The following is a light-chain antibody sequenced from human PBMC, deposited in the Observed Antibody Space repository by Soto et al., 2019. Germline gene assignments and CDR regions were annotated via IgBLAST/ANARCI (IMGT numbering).Light chain of an antibody. Sequence: QPVLTQPPSASGTPGQRVTISCSGSSSNIGDNYVYWYQQLPGTAPKLLMSRNNQRPSGVPDRFSGSKSGTSASLAISGLRSEDEAAYYCAAWDGSHWVFGGGTKVTVL. V-gene: IGLV1-47*01. CDR2: RNN. J-gene: IGLJ3*02. CDR1: SSNIGDNY. CDR3: AAWDGSHWV.